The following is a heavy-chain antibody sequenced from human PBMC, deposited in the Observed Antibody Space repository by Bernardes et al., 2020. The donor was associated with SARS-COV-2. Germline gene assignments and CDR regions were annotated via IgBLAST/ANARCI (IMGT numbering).Heavy chain of an antibody. CDR1: GYTFTGYY. CDR2: INPNSGGT. Sequence: ASMKVSCKASGYTFTGYYMHWVRQAPGQGLEWMGWINPNSGGTNYAQKFQGRVTMTRDTSISTAYMELSRLRSDDTAVYYCARDQHGSGPRYGMDVWGQGTTVTVSS. CDR3: ARDQHGSGPRYGMDV. J-gene: IGHJ6*02. V-gene: IGHV1-2*02. D-gene: IGHD3-10*01.